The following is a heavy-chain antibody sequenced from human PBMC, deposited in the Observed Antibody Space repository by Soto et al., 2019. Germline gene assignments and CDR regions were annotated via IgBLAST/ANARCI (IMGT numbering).Heavy chain of an antibody. CDR1: GGSISSSSSY. Sequence: SETLSLTCTVSGGSISSSSSYWGWIRQPPGKGLEWVGSIYYLGNTYYNPSLGGRVSISVDTSKNQFSLKLRSVTAADTAVYYCAREGEWLRPGYFDYWGQGTLVTVSS. V-gene: IGHV4-39*07. CDR2: IYYLGNT. J-gene: IGHJ4*02. D-gene: IGHD5-12*01. CDR3: AREGEWLRPGYFDY.